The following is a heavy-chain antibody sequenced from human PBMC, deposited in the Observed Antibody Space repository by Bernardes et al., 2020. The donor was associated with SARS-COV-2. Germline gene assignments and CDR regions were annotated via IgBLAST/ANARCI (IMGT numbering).Heavy chain of an antibody. Sequence: SETLSLTCTVSGGSISTSRYHWGWIRKPPEKGLEWIGTIYYSGSTYYNPSLKSRVTISVDTSKNQFSLKLGSVTAADTAVYYCAGHNRGSLTDWFASEDRGGINYWGQGTLVTVSS. CDR3: AGHNRGSLTDWFASEDRGGINY. CDR2: IYYSGST. CDR1: GGSISTSRYH. V-gene: IGHV4-39*01. D-gene: IGHD3-9*01. J-gene: IGHJ4*02.